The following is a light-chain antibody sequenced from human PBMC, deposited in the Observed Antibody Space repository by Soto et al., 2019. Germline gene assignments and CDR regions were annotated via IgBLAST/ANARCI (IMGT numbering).Light chain of an antibody. CDR2: GAS. Sequence: DIVMTQSPATLAVSPGARATLSCRASQSVRINVAWYQQKNGQAPRRLVYGASTRASGIPDRFSGSGSGTEFTLTISSLQSEDFAVYYCQEYSKWPSRTFGPGTKVDI. CDR3: QEYSKWPSRT. V-gene: IGKV3-15*01. CDR1: QSVRIN. J-gene: IGKJ1*01.